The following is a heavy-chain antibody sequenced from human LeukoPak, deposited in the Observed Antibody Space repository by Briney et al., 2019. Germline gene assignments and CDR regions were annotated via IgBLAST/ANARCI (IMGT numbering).Heavy chain of an antibody. CDR1: GFTFSSYS. CDR2: ISSSSSYI. V-gene: IGHV3-21*01. CDR3: ARVPVAGTPGDDY. D-gene: IGHD6-19*01. Sequence: GGSLRLSCAASGFTFSSYSMNWVRQAPGKGLEWVSSISSSSSYIYYADSVKGRFTISRDSAKNSLYLQMNSLRAEDTAVYYCARVPVAGTPGDDYWGQGTLVTVSS. J-gene: IGHJ4*02.